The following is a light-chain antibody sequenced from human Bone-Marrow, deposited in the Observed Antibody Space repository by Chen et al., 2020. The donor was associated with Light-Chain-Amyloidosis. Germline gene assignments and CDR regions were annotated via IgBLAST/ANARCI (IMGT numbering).Light chain of an antibody. Sequence: EIVSTHSPGNLSLSPWELANLSCRASLTISSNYLTWYQQKFGQAPSLLIYGSSSSATGLPDRFTGSGSGTDFTLTINRLEPEDFAMYYCQQYGTSPLTFGGGTKVEIK. CDR3: QQYGTSPLT. J-gene: IGKJ4*01. CDR2: GSS. V-gene: IGKV3-20*01. CDR1: LTISSNY.